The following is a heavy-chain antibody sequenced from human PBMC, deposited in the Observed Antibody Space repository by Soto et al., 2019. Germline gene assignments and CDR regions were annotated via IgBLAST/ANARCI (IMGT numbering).Heavy chain of an antibody. Sequence: SETLSLTCTVSYGSISVSNVFWGWVRQPPGKGLEWIGIIDYSGTAYFNPSLGTRVTFPVDTSKNQFSLTLYSVTAADTAVYYCARTTGRHLDFWGQGILVTVSS. V-gene: IGHV4-39*01. D-gene: IGHD4-4*01. CDR1: YGSISVSNVF. CDR2: IDYSGTA. J-gene: IGHJ4*02. CDR3: ARTTGRHLDF.